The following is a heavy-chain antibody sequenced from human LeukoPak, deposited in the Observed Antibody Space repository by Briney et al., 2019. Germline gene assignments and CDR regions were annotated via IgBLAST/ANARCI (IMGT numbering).Heavy chain of an antibody. V-gene: IGHV3-74*01. Sequence: GGSLRLSCAASGFTFSTYCMHWVRQAPGKGPMWVSRVNTDGSSKLYADSVKGRFTISRDNAKSTLYLEMNSLRVEDTAVYYCAREHHDVLSRVGFDYWGQGILVTVAS. CDR1: GFTFSTYC. CDR2: VNTDGSSK. J-gene: IGHJ4*02. CDR3: AREHHDVLSRVGFDY. D-gene: IGHD3-16*01.